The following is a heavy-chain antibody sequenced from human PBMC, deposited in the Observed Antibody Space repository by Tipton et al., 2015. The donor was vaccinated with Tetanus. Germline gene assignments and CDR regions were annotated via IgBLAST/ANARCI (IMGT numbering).Heavy chain of an antibody. D-gene: IGHD6-13*01. CDR3: ARSVSAGSVWPYEH. J-gene: IGHJ4*02. V-gene: IGHV4-34*01. Sequence: TLSLTCGVFGDYLSDYYWTWVRQPPGKGLEWIGEIHRGGSTNYNPSLKSRVSMSVDTAKNRFSLTLTSVTAADMAVYYCARSVSAGSVWPYEHWGQGTLVTVSS. CDR2: IHRGGST. CDR1: GDYLSDYY.